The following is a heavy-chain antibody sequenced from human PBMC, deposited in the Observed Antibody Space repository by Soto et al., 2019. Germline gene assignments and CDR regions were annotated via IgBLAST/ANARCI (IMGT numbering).Heavy chain of an antibody. D-gene: IGHD2-15*01. CDR3: ARGQVVAAQH. J-gene: IGHJ4*02. V-gene: IGHV4-30-2*01. CDR2: IYHSGST. Sequence: TLSLTCAVSGGSISSGGYSWSWIRQPPGKGLEWIGCIYHSGSTYYNPSLKSRVTISVDRSKNQFSLKLSSVTAADTAVYYCARGQVVAAQHWGQGTLVTVSS. CDR1: GGSISSGGYS.